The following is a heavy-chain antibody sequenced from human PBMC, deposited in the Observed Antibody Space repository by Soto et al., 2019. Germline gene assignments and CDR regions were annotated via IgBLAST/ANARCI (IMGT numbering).Heavy chain of an antibody. J-gene: IGHJ4*02. V-gene: IGHV4-59*01. CDR3: ARRSMSVVQEN. CDR1: GDSISSYY. Sequence: QVQLQESGPGLVKPSETLSLTCAVSGDSISSYYCMWIRQTPGKGLESIDYLYYGRSANYNPSLKRRVTLSVDTSTNQCYLKLSAMTAAEKAVYYCARRSMSVVQENWCQGTLVTFST. D-gene: IGHD3-22*01. CDR2: LYYGRSA.